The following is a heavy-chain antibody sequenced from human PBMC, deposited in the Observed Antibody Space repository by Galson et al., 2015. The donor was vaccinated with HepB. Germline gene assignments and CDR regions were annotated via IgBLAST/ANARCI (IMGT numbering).Heavy chain of an antibody. D-gene: IGHD6-13*01. Sequence: SLRLSCAASGFTFDDYAMHWVRQAPGKGLEWVSGISWNSGSIGYADSVKGRFTISRDNAKNSLYLQMNSLRAEDTALYYCAKDRSEQQLIFDYWGQGTLVTVSS. V-gene: IGHV3-9*01. J-gene: IGHJ4*02. CDR2: ISWNSGSI. CDR1: GFTFDDYA. CDR3: AKDRSEQQLIFDY.